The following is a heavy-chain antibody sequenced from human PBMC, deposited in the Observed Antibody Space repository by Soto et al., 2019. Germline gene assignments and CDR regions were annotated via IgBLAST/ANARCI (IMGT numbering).Heavy chain of an antibody. CDR1: GASISSDDYY. J-gene: IGHJ4*02. Sequence: QVQLQESGPGLLKPLETLSLTCSVSGASISSDDYYWSWTRQSPGKGLEWIGYLYSSGSTYYNPSLKHRVTISSDKSETPFSLKVTTVHATDTAVYYCARAKRKGWYPLAYWGRGALVIVSS. D-gene: IGHD6-19*01. V-gene: IGHV4-30-4*01. CDR2: LYSSGST. CDR3: ARAKRKGWYPLAY.